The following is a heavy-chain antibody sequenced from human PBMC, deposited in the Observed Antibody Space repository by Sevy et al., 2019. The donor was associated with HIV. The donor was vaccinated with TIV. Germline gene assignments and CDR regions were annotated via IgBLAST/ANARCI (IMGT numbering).Heavy chain of an antibody. Sequence: GGSLGLSCAASGFTFSSYSMNWVRQAPGKGLEWVSSISSSSGYIYYADSVKGRFTISRDNAKNSLYLQMNSLRAEDTAVYYCARDWDHFVVVPAAMIYYYGMDVWGQGTTVTVSS. V-gene: IGHV3-21*01. CDR1: GFTFSSYS. CDR3: ARDWDHFVVVPAAMIYYYGMDV. CDR2: ISSSSGYI. J-gene: IGHJ6*02. D-gene: IGHD2-2*01.